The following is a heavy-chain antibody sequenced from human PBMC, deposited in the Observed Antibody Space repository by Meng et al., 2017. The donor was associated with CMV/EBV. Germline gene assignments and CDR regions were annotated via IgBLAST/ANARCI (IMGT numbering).Heavy chain of an antibody. CDR2: MNPSSGNT. J-gene: IGHJ5*02. D-gene: IGHD3-22*01. CDR3: ARGGEYYYDSSGKGFDP. V-gene: IGHV1-8*01. CDR1: GYTFTSYD. Sequence: ASVKVSCKASGYTFTSYDINWVRQATGQGLEWMGWMNPSSGNTGYAQKFQGRVTMTRNTSISTAYMELSSLRSEDTAVYYCARGGEYYYDSSGKGFDPWGQGTLVTVSS.